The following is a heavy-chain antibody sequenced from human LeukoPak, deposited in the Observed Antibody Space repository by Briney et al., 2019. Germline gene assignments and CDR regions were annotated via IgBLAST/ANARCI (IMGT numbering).Heavy chain of an antibody. CDR3: AKAFGYCSSTSCYSVRNWFDP. Sequence: PGGSLRLSCAASGFTFSNYWMPWVRQAPGKGLVWVSRIKGDGSHTIYADSVKGRFTISRDNAKNTLYLQMKSLRAEDTAVYYCAKAFGYCSSTSCYSVRNWFDPWGQGTLVTVSS. CDR2: IKGDGSHT. J-gene: IGHJ5*02. CDR1: GFTFSNYW. D-gene: IGHD2-2*03. V-gene: IGHV3-74*01.